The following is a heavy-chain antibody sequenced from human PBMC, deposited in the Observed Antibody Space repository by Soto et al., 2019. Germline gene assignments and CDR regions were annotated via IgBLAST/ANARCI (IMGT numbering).Heavy chain of an antibody. CDR2: IIPIFGTA. Sequence: SVKVSCKASGGTFSSYAISWVRQAPGQGLEWMGGIIPIFGTANYAQKFQGRVTITADESTSTAYMELSSLRSEDTAVYYCAREVRYYDILTGPRDYYGMDVWGQGTTVTVSS. V-gene: IGHV1-69*13. CDR3: AREVRYYDILTGPRDYYGMDV. J-gene: IGHJ6*02. D-gene: IGHD3-9*01. CDR1: GGTFSSYA.